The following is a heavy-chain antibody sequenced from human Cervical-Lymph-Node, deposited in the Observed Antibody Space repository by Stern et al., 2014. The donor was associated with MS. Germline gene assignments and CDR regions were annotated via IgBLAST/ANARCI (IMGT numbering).Heavy chain of an antibody. D-gene: IGHD4-17*01. CDR1: GYSFTANW. J-gene: IGHJ4*02. Sequence: EVQLLQSGAEVKKPGESLKISCTGSGYSFTANWIAWVRPMPGKGLEWMGIIYPGDSDPRYSPSFQGQVPISADKSISTAYLQWSSLKASDTAMYYCARDYGDYAFDYWGQGTLVTVSS. CDR2: IYPGDSDP. CDR3: ARDYGDYAFDY. V-gene: IGHV5-51*01.